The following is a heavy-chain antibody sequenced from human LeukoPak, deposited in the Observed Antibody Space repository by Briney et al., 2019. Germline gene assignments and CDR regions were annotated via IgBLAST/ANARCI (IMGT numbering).Heavy chain of an antibody. J-gene: IGHJ4*02. V-gene: IGHV4-39*07. CDR2: INHSGST. CDR3: ARVRDSYGYTVDY. D-gene: IGHD5-18*01. Sequence: SETLSLTCTVSGGSISSSSYYWSWIRQPPGKGLEWIGEINHSGSTNYNPSLKSRVTISVDTSKNQFSLKLSSVTAADTAVYYCARVRDSYGYTVDYWGQGTLVTVSS. CDR1: GGSISSSSYY.